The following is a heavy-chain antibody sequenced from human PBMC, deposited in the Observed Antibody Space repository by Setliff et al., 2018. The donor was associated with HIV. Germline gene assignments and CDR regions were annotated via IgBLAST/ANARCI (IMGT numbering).Heavy chain of an antibody. D-gene: IGHD1-1*01. Sequence: PGGSLRLSCAASGFTFSNFAMSWVRLTPGKGLEWVSGITDSGSTTYYDDSVKGRFTISRDNSKNTLYLQINSLRAEDTAVYYCAKDGHDQDHYYHMDVWGKGTTVTVSS. CDR3: AKDGHDQDHYYHMDV. V-gene: IGHV3-23*01. J-gene: IGHJ6*03. CDR2: ITDSGSTT. CDR1: GFTFSNFA.